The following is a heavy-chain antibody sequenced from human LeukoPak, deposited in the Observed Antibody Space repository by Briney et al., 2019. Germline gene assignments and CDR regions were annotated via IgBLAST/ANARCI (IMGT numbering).Heavy chain of an antibody. CDR2: ISAYNGNT. Sequence: SVTVSCKASGYTFTSYGISWVRQAPGQGLEWMGWISAYNGNTNYAQKLQGRVTMTTDTSTSTAYMELRSLRSDDTAVYYRARPQTVKRYYYGMDVWGQGTTVTVSS. D-gene: IGHD4-17*01. CDR3: ARPQTVKRYYYGMDV. V-gene: IGHV1-18*01. CDR1: GYTFTSYG. J-gene: IGHJ6*02.